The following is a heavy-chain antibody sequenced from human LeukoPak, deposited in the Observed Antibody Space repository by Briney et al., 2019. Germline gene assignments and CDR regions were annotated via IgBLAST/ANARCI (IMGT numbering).Heavy chain of an antibody. CDR1: GFTFSDYY. V-gene: IGHV3-11*04. Sequence: PGGSLRLSCAASGFTFSDYYMSWIRQAPGKGLEWVSYISSSGSIIYYADSVKGRFTISRDNAKNSLYLQMNSLRAEDTAVYYCARRRWDGGKSPFQHWGQGTLVTVSS. CDR3: ARRRWDGGKSPFQH. CDR2: ISSSGSII. J-gene: IGHJ1*01. D-gene: IGHD4-23*01.